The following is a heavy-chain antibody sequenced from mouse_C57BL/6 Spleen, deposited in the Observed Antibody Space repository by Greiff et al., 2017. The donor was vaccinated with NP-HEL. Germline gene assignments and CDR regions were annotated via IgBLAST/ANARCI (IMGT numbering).Heavy chain of an antibody. Sequence: EVQLQQSGPELVKPGASVKMSCKASGYTFTDYNMHWVKQSHGKSLEWIGYINPNNGGTSYNQKFKGKATLTVNKSSSKAYMELRSLTSEDSAVYYCARGSLPEYYAMDYWGQGTSVTVSS. V-gene: IGHV1-22*01. CDR1: GYTFTDYN. CDR3: ARGSLPEYYAMDY. CDR2: INPNNGGT. J-gene: IGHJ4*01. D-gene: IGHD6-1*01.